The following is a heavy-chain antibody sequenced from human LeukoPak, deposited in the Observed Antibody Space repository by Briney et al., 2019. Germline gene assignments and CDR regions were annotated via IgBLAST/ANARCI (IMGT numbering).Heavy chain of an antibody. CDR1: GFTFSGSA. CDR2: IRSKANSYAT. J-gene: IGHJ4*02. V-gene: IGHV3-73*01. Sequence: GGSLRLSCAASGFTFSGSAMHWVRQASGKGLEWVGRIRSKANSYATAYAASVKGRFTISRDDSKNTAYLQMNSLKTEDTAVYYCTRPAVTSPFDYWGQGTLVTVSS. CDR3: TRPAVTSPFDY. D-gene: IGHD4-17*01.